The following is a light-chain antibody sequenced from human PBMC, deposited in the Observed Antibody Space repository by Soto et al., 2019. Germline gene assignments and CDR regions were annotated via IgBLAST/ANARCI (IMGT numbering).Light chain of an antibody. V-gene: IGLV2-14*01. CDR1: SSDVGGYKF. CDR2: EIN. Sequence: QSVLTQPASVSGSPGQSITISCTGTSSDVGGYKFVSWYQQHPGKAPKLKIYEINTRSSGVSNRFSGSKSGNTASLTISGLQAEDEADYCCSSYTSSTTLVFGTGTKVTVL. J-gene: IGLJ1*01. CDR3: SSYTSSTTLV.